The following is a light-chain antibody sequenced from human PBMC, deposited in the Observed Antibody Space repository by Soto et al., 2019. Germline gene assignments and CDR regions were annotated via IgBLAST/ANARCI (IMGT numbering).Light chain of an antibody. CDR3: QQYNKWPPTPT. J-gene: IGKJ1*01. CDR1: QTISSN. Sequence: EIEVMQYPATLSVCRGERVTRSCSACQTISSNLAWYQQKPGQPPWLLIYDASARATNMPARFTGSGSGTEFTLTISSLQSEDFAVYYSQQYNKWPPTPTFGQGTKLDIK. CDR2: DAS. V-gene: IGKV3-15*01.